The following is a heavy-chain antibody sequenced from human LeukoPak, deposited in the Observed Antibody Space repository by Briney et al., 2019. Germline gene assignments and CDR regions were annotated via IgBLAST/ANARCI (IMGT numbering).Heavy chain of an antibody. Sequence: GGSLRLSCAASGFTFSSYSMNWVRQAPGKGLEWVSSISSSSSYIYYADSVKGRFTISRDNTKNSLYLQMNSLRAEDTAVYYCARDSGQWLVRSWFDPWGQGTLVTVSS. J-gene: IGHJ5*02. CDR2: ISSSSSYI. D-gene: IGHD6-19*01. V-gene: IGHV3-21*01. CDR1: GFTFSSYS. CDR3: ARDSGQWLVRSWFDP.